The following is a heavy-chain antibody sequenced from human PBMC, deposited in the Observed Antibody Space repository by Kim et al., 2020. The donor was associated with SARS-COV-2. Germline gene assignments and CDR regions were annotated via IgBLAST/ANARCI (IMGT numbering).Heavy chain of an antibody. Sequence: ASVKVSCKASGYTLTGYYMHRVRQAPGQGLEWMGRINPKSGGTNYAEKFQGRVTMTRDTSISTVYMELSRLGSDDTAVYYCARDSSQLELGDYWGQGTLVTVSS. D-gene: IGHD1-1*01. J-gene: IGHJ4*02. CDR2: INPKSGGT. CDR3: ARDSSQLELGDY. CDR1: GYTLTGYY. V-gene: IGHV1-2*06.